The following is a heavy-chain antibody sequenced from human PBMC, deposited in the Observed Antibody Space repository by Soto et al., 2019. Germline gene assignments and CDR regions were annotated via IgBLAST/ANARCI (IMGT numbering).Heavy chain of an antibody. D-gene: IGHD2-15*01. CDR2: ISWNSGSI. CDR1: GFTFDDYA. J-gene: IGHJ3*02. CDR3: AKVGKYCSGGSCYSGAFDI. V-gene: IGHV3-9*01. Sequence: EVQLVESGGGLVQPVRSLRLSCAASGFTFDDYAMHWVRQAPGKGLEWVSGISWNSGSIGYAGSVKGRFTISRDNAKNSLYLQMSSLRAEDTALYYCAKVGKYCSGGSCYSGAFDIWGHGKMVTVSS.